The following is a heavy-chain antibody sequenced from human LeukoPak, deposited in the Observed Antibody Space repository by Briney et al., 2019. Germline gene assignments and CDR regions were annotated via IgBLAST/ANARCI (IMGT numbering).Heavy chain of an antibody. V-gene: IGHV3-30*02. Sequence: PGGSLRLSCAASGFTFSTYGMHWVRQAPGKGLEWVSFIRYVGINKYYADSVKGRFTISRDNAKNSLYLQMNSLRAKDTAVYYCAELGITMIGGVWGKGTTVTISS. CDR2: IRYVGINK. CDR1: GFTFSTYG. CDR3: AELGITMIGGV. J-gene: IGHJ6*04. D-gene: IGHD3-10*02.